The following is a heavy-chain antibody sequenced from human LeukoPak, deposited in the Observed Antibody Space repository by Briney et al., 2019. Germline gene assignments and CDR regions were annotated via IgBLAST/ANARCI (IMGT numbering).Heavy chain of an antibody. J-gene: IGHJ6*03. CDR3: ARAPPYYYYYMDV. V-gene: IGHV1-2*02. CDR2: INPNSGGT. CDR1: GYTFTGYY. Sequence: GASVKVSCKASGYTFTGYYMHWVRQAPGQGLEWMGWINPNSGGTNCAQKFQGRVTMTRDTSISTAYMELSRLRSDDTAVYYCARAPPYYYYYMDVWGKGTTVTVSS.